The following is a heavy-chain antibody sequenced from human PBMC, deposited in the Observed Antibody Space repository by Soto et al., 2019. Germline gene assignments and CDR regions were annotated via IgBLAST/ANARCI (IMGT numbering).Heavy chain of an antibody. CDR2: ISTSGGNR. D-gene: IGHD6-6*01. V-gene: IGHV3-23*01. Sequence: EVRLLESGGGLVQPGGSLGLSCAASGFTYTNYAMTWVRQTPGKGLEWVSTISTSGGNRYYADSVKGRFTISRDNSENTVYLQMNSLRVDDTALYYCAKERAARGIDYWGPGTLVTVSS. J-gene: IGHJ4*02. CDR1: GFTYTNYA. CDR3: AKERAARGIDY.